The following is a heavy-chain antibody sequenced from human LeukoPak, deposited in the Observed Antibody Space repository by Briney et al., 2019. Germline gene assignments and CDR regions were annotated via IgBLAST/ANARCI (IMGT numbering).Heavy chain of an antibody. V-gene: IGHV1-69*13. CDR2: IIPIFGTA. CDR1: GGTFSSYS. CDR3: ARSKALRLDDIYY. D-gene: IGHD3-9*01. J-gene: IGHJ4*02. Sequence: SVKVSCKASGGTFSSYSISWVRQAPGQGPEWMGGIIPIFGTANYAQKFQGRVTITADESTSTAYMELSSLRSEDTAVYYCARSKALRLDDIYYWGQGTLVTVSS.